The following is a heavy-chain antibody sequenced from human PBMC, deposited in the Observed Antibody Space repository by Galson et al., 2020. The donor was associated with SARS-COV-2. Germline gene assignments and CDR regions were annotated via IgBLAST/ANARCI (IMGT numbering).Heavy chain of an antibody. CDR2: ITSSATST. V-gene: IGHV3-23*01. J-gene: IGHJ5*02. D-gene: IGHD2-2*01. CDR3: AKARVSAAVKWFDP. CDR1: GFTFSSYA. Sequence: TGGSLRLSCAASGFTFSSYAMSWVRPAPGRGLEWDSTITSSATSTYYADAMKGRFTISREHSKNTLYLQTSILRADDTAVYYCAKARVSAAVKWFDPWGQGTLVTVSS.